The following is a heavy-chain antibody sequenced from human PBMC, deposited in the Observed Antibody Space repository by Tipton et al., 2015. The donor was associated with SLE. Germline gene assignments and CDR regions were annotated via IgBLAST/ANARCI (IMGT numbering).Heavy chain of an antibody. Sequence: QSGPEVKKPGASVKVSCKASGYTFTSYGISWVRQAPGQGLEGMGWISAYNGNTNYAQKLQGRVTMTTDTSTSTAYMELRSLRSDDTAVYYCARPTLRGSGYPYYFDYWGQGTLVTVSS. V-gene: IGHV1-18*01. CDR3: ARPTLRGSGYPYYFDY. CDR1: GYTFTSYG. J-gene: IGHJ4*02. CDR2: ISAYNGNT. D-gene: IGHD3-22*01.